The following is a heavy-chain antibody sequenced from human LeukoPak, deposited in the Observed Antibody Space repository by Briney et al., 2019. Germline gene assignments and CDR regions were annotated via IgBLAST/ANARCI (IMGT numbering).Heavy chain of an antibody. CDR2: ISYDGSNK. CDR3: ARGPRYRSSTSCYVNWFDP. J-gene: IGHJ5*02. D-gene: IGHD2-2*01. CDR1: GFTFSSYA. V-gene: IGHV3-30*04. Sequence: GGSLRLSCAASGFTFSSYAMHWVRQAPGKGLEWVAVISYDGSNKYYADSVKGRFTISRDNSKNTLYLQMNSLRAEDTAVYYCARGPRYRSSTSCYVNWFDPWGQGTLVTVSS.